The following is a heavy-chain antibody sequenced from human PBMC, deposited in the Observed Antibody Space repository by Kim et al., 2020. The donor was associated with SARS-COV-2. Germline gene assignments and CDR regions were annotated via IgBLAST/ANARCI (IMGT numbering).Heavy chain of an antibody. V-gene: IGHV4-59*01. Sequence: PSLTSRVTISVDTSTNQFSLKLSSVTAADTAVYYCARVSYDSSGYYPLGYWGRGTLVTVSS. CDR3: ARVSYDSSGYYPLGY. J-gene: IGHJ4*02. D-gene: IGHD3-22*01.